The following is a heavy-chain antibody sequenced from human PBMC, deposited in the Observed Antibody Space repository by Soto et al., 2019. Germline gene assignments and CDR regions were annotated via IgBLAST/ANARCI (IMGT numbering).Heavy chain of an antibody. CDR1: GGTFSSYT. J-gene: IGHJ4*02. CDR3: ARDLGVVPAAIGY. CDR2: IIPILGIA. Sequence: SVKVSCKASGGTFSSYTISWVRQAPGQGLEWMGRIIPILGIANYAQKFQGRVTITADKSTSTAYMELSSLRSEDTAVYYCARDLGVVPAAIGYWGQGTLVTVSS. D-gene: IGHD2-2*01. V-gene: IGHV1-69*04.